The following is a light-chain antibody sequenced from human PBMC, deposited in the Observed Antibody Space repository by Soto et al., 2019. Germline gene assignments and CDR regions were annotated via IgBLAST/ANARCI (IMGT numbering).Light chain of an antibody. CDR2: EGT. Sequence: QPVLTQPASVSESPGQSITISCTGTSSDVGSYNLVSWYQQHPGKAPKLMIYEGTKRPSGVSNRFSGSKSGNTASLTVSGLQAEDEADYYCCSYASHGKVLFGGGTKLTVL. CDR1: SSDVGSYNL. V-gene: IGLV2-23*01. J-gene: IGLJ2*01. CDR3: CSYASHGKVL.